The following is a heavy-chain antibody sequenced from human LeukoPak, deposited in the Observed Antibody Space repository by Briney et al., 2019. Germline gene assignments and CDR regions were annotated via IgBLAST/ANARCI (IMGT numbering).Heavy chain of an antibody. CDR1: GGSISSGGYY. J-gene: IGHJ6*02. CDR2: IYYSGST. V-gene: IGHV4-31*03. D-gene: IGHD3-22*01. CDR3: ARAPAGYYCDSSGYYYV. Sequence: TPSETLSLTCTVSGGSISSGGYYWSWIRQHPGKGLEWIGYIYYSGSTYYNPSLKSRVTISVDTSKNQFSLKLSSVTAADTAVYYCARAPAGYYCDSSGYYYVWGQGTTVTVSS.